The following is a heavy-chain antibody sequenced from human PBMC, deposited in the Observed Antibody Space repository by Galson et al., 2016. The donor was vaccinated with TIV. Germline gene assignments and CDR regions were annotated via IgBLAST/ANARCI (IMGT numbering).Heavy chain of an antibody. CDR3: ARSGDYGDY. CDR1: GSTFTSYD. V-gene: IGHV1-8*02. CDR2: MNPNSGNT. D-gene: IGHD4-17*01. Sequence: VKVSCKASGSTFTSYDINWVRQATGQGLEWMGWMNPNSGNTGYAQKFRGRVTMTRNTSVRTAYMELSSLRSEDTAVYYCARSGDYGDYWGQGTLVTVSS. J-gene: IGHJ4*02.